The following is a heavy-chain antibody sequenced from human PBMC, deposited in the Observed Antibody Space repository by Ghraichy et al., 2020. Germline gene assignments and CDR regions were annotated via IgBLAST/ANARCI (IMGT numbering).Heavy chain of an antibody. CDR1: GFTFSNYY. D-gene: IGHD5-12*01. CDR3: ARNPSAYDYPDH. J-gene: IGHJ4*02. CDR2: ISGSSSDT. V-gene: IGHV3-11*06. Sequence: GESLNISCSASGFTFSNYYMSWIRQAPGKGLEWISYISGSSSDTNYADSVKGRFTISRDNAKNSLYLQMSSLRVEDTAMYYCARNPSAYDYPDHWGEGTLVTVSS.